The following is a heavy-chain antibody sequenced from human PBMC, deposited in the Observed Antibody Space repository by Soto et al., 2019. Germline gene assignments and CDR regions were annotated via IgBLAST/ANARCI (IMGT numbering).Heavy chain of an antibody. D-gene: IGHD6-6*01. J-gene: IGHJ5*02. V-gene: IGHV4-31*03. CDR3: ARDRHNNFFDP. CDR2: IYYSGST. CDR1: GASMSSGGYY. Sequence: PSETLSLTCTVSGASMSSGGYYWTWIRQSPGKGLEWIGCIYYSGSTYYNPSLESRVAISLDTSRSQFSLTLHSVTAADTAIYYCARDRHNNFFDPWGQGTLVTVSS.